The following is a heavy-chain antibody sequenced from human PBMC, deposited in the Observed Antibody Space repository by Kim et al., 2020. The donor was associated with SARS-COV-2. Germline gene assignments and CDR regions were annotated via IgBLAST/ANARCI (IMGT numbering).Heavy chain of an antibody. V-gene: IGHV4-39*01. Sequence: SETLSLTCTVSGGSISSSSYYWGWIRQPPGKGLEWIGSIYYSGSTYYNPSLKSRVTISVDTSKNQFSLKLSSVTAADTAVYYCASSYSGSYRVAPPELKNWFDPWGQGTLVTVSS. D-gene: IGHD1-26*01. CDR1: GGSISSSSYY. J-gene: IGHJ5*02. CDR2: IYYSGST. CDR3: ASSYSGSYRVAPPELKNWFDP.